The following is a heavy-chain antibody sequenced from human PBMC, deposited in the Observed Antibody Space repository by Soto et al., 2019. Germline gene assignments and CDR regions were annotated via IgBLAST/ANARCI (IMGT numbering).Heavy chain of an antibody. CDR1: GGSISSSSYY. Sequence: SETLSLTCTVSGGSISSSSYYWGWIRQPPGKGLEWIGCIYYSGSTHYNPSLKSRVTISVDTSKNQFSLKLSSVTAADTAVDYCSRREDIMVRGTRDAFDIWGQGTMVTVS. J-gene: IGHJ3*02. CDR2: IYYSGST. D-gene: IGHD3-10*01. CDR3: SRREDIMVRGTRDAFDI. V-gene: IGHV4-39*07.